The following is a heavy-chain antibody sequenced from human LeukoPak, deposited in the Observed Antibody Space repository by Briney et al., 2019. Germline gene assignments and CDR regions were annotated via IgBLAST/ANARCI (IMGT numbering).Heavy chain of an antibody. CDR2: ISSSTSYI. D-gene: IGHD3-22*01. CDR1: GFTFSSYS. V-gene: IGHV3-21*04. CDR3: AKGGITMIVVVIPYYFDY. Sequence: PGGSLRLSCAASGFTFSSYSMNWVRQAPGKGLEWVSSISSSTSYIYYADSVKGRFTISRDNSKNTLYLQMNSLRAEDTAVYYCAKGGITMIVVVIPYYFDYWGQGTPVTVSS. J-gene: IGHJ4*02.